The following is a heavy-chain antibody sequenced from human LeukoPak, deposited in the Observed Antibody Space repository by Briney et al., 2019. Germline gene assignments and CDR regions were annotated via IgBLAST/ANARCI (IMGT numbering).Heavy chain of an antibody. D-gene: IGHD5-24*01. Sequence: SETLSLTCAVYGGSFSGYYWSWIRQPPGKGLEWIGEIHHSGSTNYNPSLKSRVTISVDTSKIQFSLKLSSVTAADTAVYYCARSRGWLQSHPLGYWGQGTLVTVSS. V-gene: IGHV4-34*01. CDR2: IHHSGST. CDR1: GGSFSGYY. J-gene: IGHJ4*02. CDR3: ARSRGWLQSHPLGY.